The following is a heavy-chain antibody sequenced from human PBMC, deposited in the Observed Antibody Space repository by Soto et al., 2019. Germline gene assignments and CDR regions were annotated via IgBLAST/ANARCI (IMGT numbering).Heavy chain of an antibody. CDR3: AKDVSGWSAGECPFPVDH. D-gene: IGHD3-10*01. V-gene: IGHV3-9*01. CDR2: IRWNRVNR. CDR1: GFSFDDYA. J-gene: IGHJ4*02. Sequence: DVHLVESGGGLVQPGRSLRLSCGASGFSFDDYAMHWVRQAPGKGLEWVASIRWNRVNRDYADSVKGRFTISRDKAKNSLYLQMNSLRAEDTALYYCAKDVSGWSAGECPFPVDHWGQGNLGTVSS.